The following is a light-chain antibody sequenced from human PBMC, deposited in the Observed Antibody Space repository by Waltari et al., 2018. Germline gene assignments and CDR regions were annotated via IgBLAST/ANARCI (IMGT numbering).Light chain of an antibody. Sequence: QSALTQPASVSGSPGQSITISCTGTSSDIGSYNYVSWYQQHPGKAPKLMIYDVNNRPSGVSSRFSGSKSGNTASLTISGLQAEDEADYYFSSYTTVTTVIFGGGTKLTVV. J-gene: IGLJ2*01. CDR3: SSYTTVTTVI. CDR1: SSDIGSYNY. V-gene: IGLV2-14*01. CDR2: DVN.